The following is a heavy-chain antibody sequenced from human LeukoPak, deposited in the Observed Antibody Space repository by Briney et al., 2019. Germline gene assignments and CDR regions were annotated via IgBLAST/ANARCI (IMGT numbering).Heavy chain of an antibody. V-gene: IGHV3-48*03. CDR3: ASSSWYALDY. CDR1: GFTFSSYE. D-gene: IGHD6-13*01. CDR2: ISSSGSTM. Sequence: PWGSLRLSCAASGFTFSSYEMNWVRQAPGKGLEWISYISSSGSTMYYADSVKGRFAISRDNAKNSLYLQMNSLRAEDTAIYYCASSSWYALDYWGQGTLVTVSS. J-gene: IGHJ4*02.